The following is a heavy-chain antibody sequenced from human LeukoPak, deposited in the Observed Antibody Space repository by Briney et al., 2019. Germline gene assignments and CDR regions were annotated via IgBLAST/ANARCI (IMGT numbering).Heavy chain of an antibody. CDR2: IYYSGST. V-gene: IGHV4-39*01. CDR1: GGSISSSSYY. CDR3: ARTRHYYGSGYYMDV. D-gene: IGHD3-10*01. Sequence: SETLSLTCTVSGGSISSSSYYWGWIRQPPGKGLEWIGSIYYSGSTYYNPSLKSRVTISVDTSKNQFSLKLSSVTAADTAVYNCARTRHYYGSGYYMDVWGKGTTVTVSS. J-gene: IGHJ6*03.